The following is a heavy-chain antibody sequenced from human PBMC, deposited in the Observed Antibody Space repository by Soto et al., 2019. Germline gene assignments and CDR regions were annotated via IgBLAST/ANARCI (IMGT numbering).Heavy chain of an antibody. CDR1: GFTFRNYA. Sequence: PGGSLRLSCAASGFTFRNYAMTWARQAPGKGLEWVSSLLRNGSSAYYADSVRGRFTISSDTSANSLYLQMDNLRAKDTAIYYCAKDAISGDGIWLMDSWGQGTVVTVSS. J-gene: IGHJ5*02. CDR3: AKDAISGDGIWLMDS. V-gene: IGHV3-23*01. CDR2: LLRNGSSA. D-gene: IGHD4-17*01.